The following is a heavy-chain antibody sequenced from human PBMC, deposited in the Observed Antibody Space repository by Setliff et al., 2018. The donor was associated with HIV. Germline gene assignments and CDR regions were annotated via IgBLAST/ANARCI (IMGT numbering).Heavy chain of an antibody. J-gene: IGHJ4*02. CDR2: ITPRDGRT. Sequence: ASVKVSCKASGYAFTSDHMHWVRQAPGQGLEWMGMITPRDGRTNYEQKFQGRVTMTRDTSTTTVYMELSSLTSEDMAIYYCARDFGGRWTFDYWGQGTLVTVSS. V-gene: IGHV1-46*01. CDR1: GYAFTSDH. CDR3: ARDFGGRWTFDY. D-gene: IGHD3-10*01.